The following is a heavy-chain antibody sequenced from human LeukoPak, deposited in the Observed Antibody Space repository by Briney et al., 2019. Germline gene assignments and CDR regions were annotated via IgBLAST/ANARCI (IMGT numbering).Heavy chain of an antibody. V-gene: IGHV1-46*01. D-gene: IGHD1-26*01. CDR1: GYTSTNYY. CDR2: INPSPGTT. CDR3: ARDLRVGATKDVFGGAFDV. Sequence: VASVKVSCKASGYTSTNYYIHRVRQAPGQGLEWMGKINPSPGTTAYAERFQGRVTMTRDTSTSTVYMELSRLTSEDTAVYYCARDLRVGATKDVFGGAFDVWGQGRMVTVSS. J-gene: IGHJ3*01.